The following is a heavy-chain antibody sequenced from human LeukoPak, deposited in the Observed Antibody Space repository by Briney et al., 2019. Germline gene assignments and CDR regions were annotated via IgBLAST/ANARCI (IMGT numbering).Heavy chain of an antibody. CDR3: TYTVTTDKIDY. D-gene: IGHD4-17*01. J-gene: IGHJ4*02. CDR2: IYHSGST. Sequence: MTSETLSPTCTVSGYSISSGYYWGWIRQPPGKGLEWIGSIYHSGSTYYNPSLKSRVTISVDTSKNQFSLKLSSVTAADTAVYYCTYTVTTDKIDYWGQGTLVTVSS. V-gene: IGHV4-38-2*02. CDR1: GYSISSGYY.